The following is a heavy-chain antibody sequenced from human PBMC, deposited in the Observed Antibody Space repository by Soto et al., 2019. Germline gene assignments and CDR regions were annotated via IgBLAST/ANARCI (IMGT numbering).Heavy chain of an antibody. Sequence: QVQLVQSGAEVKKPGASVKVSCKASGYTFTSYGISWVRQAPGQGLEWMGWISAYNGNTNYAQKLQGRVTMTTDTSTSTAYMELRSLRSDDTAVYYCARVTMVRGVDSYYYYGMDVWGQGTTVTVSS. V-gene: IGHV1-18*01. CDR2: ISAYNGNT. J-gene: IGHJ6*02. CDR1: GYTFTSYG. CDR3: ARVTMVRGVDSYYYYGMDV. D-gene: IGHD3-10*01.